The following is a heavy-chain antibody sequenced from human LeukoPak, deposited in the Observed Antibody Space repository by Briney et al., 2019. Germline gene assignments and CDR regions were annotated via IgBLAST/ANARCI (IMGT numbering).Heavy chain of an antibody. Sequence: ASVKVSCKTSGYSFTNYNLHWVRQAPGQRLEWMGIIKPSGGDTNYAQKFRGRVFMTRDTSTSTVYLELSSLRSEDTAVFYCTTFDYWGQGTLVTVSS. CDR3: TTFDY. CDR2: IKPSGGDT. D-gene: IGHD1-1*01. J-gene: IGHJ4*02. CDR1: GYSFTNYN. V-gene: IGHV1-46*01.